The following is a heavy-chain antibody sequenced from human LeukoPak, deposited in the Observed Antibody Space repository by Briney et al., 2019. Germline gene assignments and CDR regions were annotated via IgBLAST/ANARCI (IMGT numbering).Heavy chain of an antibody. Sequence: GASVKVSCKAPGYTFTSYDINWVRQATGQGLEWMGWMNPDSGNTGYAQKFQGRVTMTRNTSISTAYMELSSLRSEDTAVYYCAASPQWGSGPPTYWGQGTLVTVSS. CDR2: MNPDSGNT. D-gene: IGHD6-19*01. V-gene: IGHV1-8*01. CDR1: GYTFTSYD. CDR3: AASPQWGSGPPTY. J-gene: IGHJ4*02.